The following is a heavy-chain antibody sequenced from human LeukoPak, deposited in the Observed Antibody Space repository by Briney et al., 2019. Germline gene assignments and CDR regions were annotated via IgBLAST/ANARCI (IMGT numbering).Heavy chain of an antibody. CDR2: INPNSGGT. CDR3: AREGIAAAGIRSGYFDL. D-gene: IGHD6-13*01. CDR1: GYTFTCYY. J-gene: IGHJ2*01. Sequence: ASVKVSCKASGYTFTCYYMHWVRQAPGQGLEWMGWINPNSGGTNYAQKFQGRVTMTRDTSISTAYMELSRLRSDDTAVYYCAREGIAAAGIRSGYFDLWGRGTLVTVSS. V-gene: IGHV1-2*02.